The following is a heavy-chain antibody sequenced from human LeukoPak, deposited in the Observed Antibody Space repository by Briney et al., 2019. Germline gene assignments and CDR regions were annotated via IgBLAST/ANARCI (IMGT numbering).Heavy chain of an antibody. CDR2: ISSSSSTI. J-gene: IGHJ4*02. V-gene: IGHV3-48*01. CDR1: GFTFSQHY. D-gene: IGHD4-4*01. Sequence: GGSLRLSCAASGFTFSQHYMSWVRQAPGKGLEWVSYISSSSSTIYYADSVKGRFTISRDNAKNSLYLQMNSLRAEDTAVYYCARDIRVDSNYVYYFDYWGQGTLVTVSS. CDR3: ARDIRVDSNYVYYFDY.